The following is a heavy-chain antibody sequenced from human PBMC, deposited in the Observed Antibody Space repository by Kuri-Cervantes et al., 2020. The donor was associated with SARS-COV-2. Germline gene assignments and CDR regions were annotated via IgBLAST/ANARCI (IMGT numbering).Heavy chain of an antibody. CDR3: ARGSGVLLWFREAPHAFDI. D-gene: IGHD3-10*01. V-gene: IGHV3-33*08. CDR2: IWYDGSNK. CDR1: GFSFSSYG. Sequence: GESLKISCAAPGFSFSSYGMHWVRQAPGKGLEWVAVIWYDGSNKYYADSVKGRFTISRDNSKNTLYLQMNSLRAEDTAVYYCARGSGVLLWFREAPHAFDIWGQGTMVTVSS. J-gene: IGHJ3*02.